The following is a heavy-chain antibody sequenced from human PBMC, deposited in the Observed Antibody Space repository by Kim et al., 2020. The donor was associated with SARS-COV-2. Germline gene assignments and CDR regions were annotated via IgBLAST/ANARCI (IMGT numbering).Heavy chain of an antibody. CDR2: VYPTNSDT. CDR1: DYNFTNYR. J-gene: IGHJ4*02. D-gene: IGHD4-17*01. V-gene: IGHV5-51*01. Sequence: GESLKISCQGFDYNFTNYRIAWVRQMPGKGLEWMGSVYPTNSDTTYSPSFQGQVTISAESFSNTAYLQWSSLKASDTAMYYCARFQAPYGDYGKVFDSWGQGTLVTVSS. CDR3: ARFQAPYGDYGKVFDS.